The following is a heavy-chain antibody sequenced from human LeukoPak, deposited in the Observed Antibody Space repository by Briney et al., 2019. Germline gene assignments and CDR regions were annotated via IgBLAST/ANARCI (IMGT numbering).Heavy chain of an antibody. CDR2: ISSSSSYI. V-gene: IGHV3-21*01. Sequence: PGGSLRLSCAASGFTFSSYSMNWVRQAPGKGLEWVSSISSSSSYIYYADSVKGRFTISRDNAKNSLYLQMNSLRAEDTAVYYCARVIRWKGYFDLWGRGTLVTVSS. D-gene: IGHD4-23*01. J-gene: IGHJ2*01. CDR3: ARVIRWKGYFDL. CDR1: GFTFSSYS.